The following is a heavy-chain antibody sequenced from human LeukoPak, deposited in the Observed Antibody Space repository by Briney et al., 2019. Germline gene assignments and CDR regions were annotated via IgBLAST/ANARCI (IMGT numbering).Heavy chain of an antibody. CDR3: AKGDGYNYDNWFDP. Sequence: GGSLRLSCAASGFTFSGYALSWVRQAPGKGLEWVSNVSDSGGSTYYADSVKGRFTISRGNSKNTLYLQMNSLRAEDTAVYYCAKGDGYNYDNWFDPWGQGTLVTVSS. D-gene: IGHD5-24*01. CDR2: VSDSGGST. CDR1: GFTFSGYA. J-gene: IGHJ5*02. V-gene: IGHV3-23*01.